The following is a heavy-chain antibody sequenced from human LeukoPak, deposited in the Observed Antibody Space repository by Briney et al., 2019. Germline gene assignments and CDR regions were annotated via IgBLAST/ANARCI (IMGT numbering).Heavy chain of an antibody. CDR3: ARDRLRELQEYDY. J-gene: IGHJ4*02. D-gene: IGHD1-26*01. CDR1: GFTFSSYS. V-gene: IGHV3-21*01. Sequence: GGSLRLSCAASGFTFSSYSMNWVRQAPGKGLEWVSSISSSSSYIYYADSVKGRFTISRDNAKNSLYLQMNSLRAEDTAVYYCARDRLRELQEYDYWGQGTLVTVSS. CDR2: ISSSSSYI.